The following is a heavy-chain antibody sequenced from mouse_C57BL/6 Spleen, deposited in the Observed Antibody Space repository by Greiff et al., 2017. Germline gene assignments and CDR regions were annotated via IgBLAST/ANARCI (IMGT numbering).Heavy chain of an antibody. CDR1: GYTFTSYW. D-gene: IGHD1-1*01. CDR2: IDPSDSYT. V-gene: IGHV1-59*01. CDR3: ARTLTVVRSY. Sequence: QVQLQQPGAELVRPGTSVKLSCKASGYTFTSYWMHWVKQRPGQGLEWIGVIDPSDSYTNYNQKFKGKATLTVDTSSSTAYMQLSSLTSEDSAVYYCARTLTVVRSYWGQGTTLTVSS. J-gene: IGHJ2*01.